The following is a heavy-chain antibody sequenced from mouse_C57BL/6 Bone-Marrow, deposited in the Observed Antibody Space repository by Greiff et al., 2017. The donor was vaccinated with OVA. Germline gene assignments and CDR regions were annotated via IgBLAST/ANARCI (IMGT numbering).Heavy chain of an antibody. CDR3: ARSPYYYGSGGYFDV. D-gene: IGHD1-1*01. J-gene: IGHJ1*03. Sequence: EVQLQQSGPVLVKPGASVKMSCKASGYTFTDYYMNWVKQSHGKSLEWIGVINPYNGGTSYNQKFKGKATLTVDKSSSTAYMELNSLTSEDSAVYYCARSPYYYGSGGYFDVWGTGTTVTVSS. V-gene: IGHV1-19*01. CDR2: INPYNGGT. CDR1: GYTFTDYY.